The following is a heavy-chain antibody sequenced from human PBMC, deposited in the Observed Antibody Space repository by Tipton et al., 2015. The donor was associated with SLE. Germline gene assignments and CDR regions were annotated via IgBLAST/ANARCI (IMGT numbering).Heavy chain of an antibody. CDR3: ARGHKLDEK. V-gene: IGHV3-7*01. J-gene: IGHJ4*02. Sequence: SLRLSCEASGITFSSYWMSWVRQAPGKGLEWVANIKEDGSDKYYVDSVKGRFTITRDNAKNSLYLQMNSLRVEDTAVYYCARGHKLDEKWGQGTLVTVSS. CDR1: GITFSSYW. D-gene: IGHD3-10*01. CDR2: IKEDGSDK.